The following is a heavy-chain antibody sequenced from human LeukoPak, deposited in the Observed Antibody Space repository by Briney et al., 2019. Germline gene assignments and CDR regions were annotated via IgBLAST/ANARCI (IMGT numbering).Heavy chain of an antibody. CDR3: AGPYYDILAGYKMRSYDVVDV. Sequence: SETLSLTCAVYGGSFSGYYWSWIRQPPGKGLEWIGEINQSGSTNYLPSLKSRATISVDTSKNQFSLTLSAVTAGDTAVYYRAGPYYDILAGYKMRSYDVVDVWGEGTTVTASS. V-gene: IGHV4-34*01. CDR1: GGSFSGYY. J-gene: IGHJ6*04. CDR2: INQSGST. D-gene: IGHD3-9*01.